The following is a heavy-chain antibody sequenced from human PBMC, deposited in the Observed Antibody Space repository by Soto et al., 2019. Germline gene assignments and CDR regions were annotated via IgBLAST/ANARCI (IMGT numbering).Heavy chain of an antibody. CDR1: GGSFSGYY. V-gene: IGHV4-34*01. D-gene: IGHD2-15*01. CDR2: INHSGST. Sequence: SETLSLTCAVYGGSFSGYYGSWIRQPPGKGLEWMGEINHSGSTNYNRSLKSLVTISVATSKYLLSLNLSSVTAADTAVYYCARGPRGCSGGSCYRNWFDPWGQGTLVTVSS. CDR3: ARGPRGCSGGSCYRNWFDP. J-gene: IGHJ5*02.